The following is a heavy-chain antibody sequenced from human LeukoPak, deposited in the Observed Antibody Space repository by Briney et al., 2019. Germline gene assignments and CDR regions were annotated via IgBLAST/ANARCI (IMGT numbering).Heavy chain of an antibody. J-gene: IGHJ4*02. CDR3: ARHSDSDILTGPNDY. CDR2: ISTSSSYI. V-gene: IGHV3-21*01. D-gene: IGHD3-9*01. CDR1: GFTFSTYE. Sequence: GGSLRLSCAASGFTFSTYEMTWVRQAPGKGLQWVSSISTSSSYIYYADSVKGRVTISRDNAKNSLYLQMNSLRAEDTAVYYCARHSDSDILTGPNDYWGQGTLVTVSS.